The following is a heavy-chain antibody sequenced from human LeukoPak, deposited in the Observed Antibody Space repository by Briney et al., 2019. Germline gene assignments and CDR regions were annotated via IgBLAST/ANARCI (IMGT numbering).Heavy chain of an antibody. Sequence: GGSLRLSCVGFGFTFRSHGMNWFRQAPGKGLEWISYISSSADRIYYADSVRGRLAISRDNDRNSLFLEMNTLRAEDTAVYYCARANPTTPIYYFDFWGRGTLVTVSS. CDR2: ISSSADRI. CDR3: ARANPTTPIYYFDF. V-gene: IGHV3-48*01. J-gene: IGHJ4*02. CDR1: GFTFRSHG. D-gene: IGHD4-17*01.